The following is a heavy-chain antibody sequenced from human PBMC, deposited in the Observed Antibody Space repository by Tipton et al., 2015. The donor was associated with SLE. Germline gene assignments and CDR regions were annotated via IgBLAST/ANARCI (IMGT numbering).Heavy chain of an antibody. D-gene: IGHD4-23*01. Sequence: LRLSCTVSGGSISSSSYYWGWIRQPPGKGLEWIGSIYHSGSTNYNPSLKSRVTISVDTSKNQFSLKLSSVTAADTAVYYCARGYGGNSGGFDYWGQGTLVTVSS. J-gene: IGHJ4*02. V-gene: IGHV4-39*07. CDR2: IYHSGST. CDR1: GGSISSSSYY. CDR3: ARGYGGNSGGFDY.